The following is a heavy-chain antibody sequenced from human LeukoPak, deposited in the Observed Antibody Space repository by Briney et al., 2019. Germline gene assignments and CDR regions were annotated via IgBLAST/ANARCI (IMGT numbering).Heavy chain of an antibody. CDR1: GYTFTSYA. J-gene: IGHJ4*02. D-gene: IGHD3-3*01. CDR2: INTNTGNP. Sequence: ASVKVSCKASGYTFTSYAMNWVRQAPGQGLEWMGWINTNTGNPTYAQGFTGRFVFSLDTSVSTAYLQISSLKAEDTAVYYCARDDHRSYYDFWSGYYRFDYWGQGTLVTVSS. V-gene: IGHV7-4-1*02. CDR3: ARDDHRSYYDFWSGYYRFDY.